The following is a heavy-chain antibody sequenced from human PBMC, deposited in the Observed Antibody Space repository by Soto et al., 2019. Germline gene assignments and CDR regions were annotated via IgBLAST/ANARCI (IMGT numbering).Heavy chain of an antibody. CDR2: ISWNSGAI. D-gene: IGHD3-16*02. CDR3: SKGLWGTYLNGAFDI. CDR1: GFIFDDYG. J-gene: IGHJ3*02. Sequence: EVQLVESGGGLVQPGRSLRLSCAASGFIFDDYGMHWVLQAPGKGLEWVSGISWNSGAIGYADSVKGRFTISRDNAKNSMYLQMNSLRADATALYYCSKGLWGTYLNGAFDIWGQGTMVTVSS. V-gene: IGHV3-9*01.